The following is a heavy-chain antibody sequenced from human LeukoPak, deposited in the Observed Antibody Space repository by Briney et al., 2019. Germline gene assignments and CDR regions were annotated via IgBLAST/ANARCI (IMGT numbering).Heavy chain of an antibody. D-gene: IGHD3-3*01. CDR2: INHSGST. Sequence: SETLSLTCAVYGGSFSGYYWSWIRQPPGKGLEWTGEINHSGSTNYNPSLKSRVTISVDTSKNQFSLKLSSVTAADTAVYYCARGYHFWGQGTLVTVSS. J-gene: IGHJ4*02. CDR3: ARGYHF. CDR1: GGSFSGYY. V-gene: IGHV4-34*01.